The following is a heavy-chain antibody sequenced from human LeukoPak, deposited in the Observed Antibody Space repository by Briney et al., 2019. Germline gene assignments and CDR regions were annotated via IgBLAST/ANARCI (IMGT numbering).Heavy chain of an antibody. V-gene: IGHV3-30*18. D-gene: IGHD3-16*01. Sequence: PGGSLRLSCAASGFTFSDYYMSWIRQAPGKGREWVAVISFDGSNKYYADSVKGRFTISRDNSKNTLYLQMNSLRAEDTAVYYCAKRRSRNMITFGGVENWFDPWGQGTLVTVSS. CDR2: ISFDGSNK. J-gene: IGHJ5*02. CDR1: GFTFSDYY. CDR3: AKRRSRNMITFGGVENWFDP.